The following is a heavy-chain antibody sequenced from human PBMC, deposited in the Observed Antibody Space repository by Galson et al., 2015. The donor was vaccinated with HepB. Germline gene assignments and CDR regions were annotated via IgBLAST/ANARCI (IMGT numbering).Heavy chain of an antibody. CDR3: ARGQQLVVSFDS. D-gene: IGHD6-13*01. CDR1: GYTFSNYD. J-gene: IGHJ5*01. CDR2: INFGNGHT. Sequence: SVKVSCKASGYTFSNYDMHWVRQAPGKRLEWVGWINFGNGHTKYSQKFQARVTITRDTSASIVYMELSSLRSEDTAVYYCARGQQLVVSFDSWGQGPPVTVSS. V-gene: IGHV1-3*01.